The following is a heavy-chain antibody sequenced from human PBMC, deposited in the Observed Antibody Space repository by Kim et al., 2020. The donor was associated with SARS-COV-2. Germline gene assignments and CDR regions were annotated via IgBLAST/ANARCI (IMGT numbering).Heavy chain of an antibody. CDR2: ISSSRSYI. V-gene: IGHV3-21*01. J-gene: IGHJ4*02. D-gene: IGHD6-19*01. Sequence: GGSLRLSCVASGFTFSSYTMNWVRQAPGKGLEWVSSISSSRSYIDYADSVKGRFTISRDNAKNSLYLQMNSLRAEYSAVYYCASSYSSGWYYFGYWGQGTLVTVSS. CDR1: GFTFSSYT. CDR3: ASSYSSGWYYFGY.